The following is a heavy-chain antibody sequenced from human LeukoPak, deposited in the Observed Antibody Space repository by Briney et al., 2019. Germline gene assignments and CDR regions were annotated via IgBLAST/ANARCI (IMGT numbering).Heavy chain of an antibody. V-gene: IGHV3-11*01. CDR2: ISSSGSTI. J-gene: IGHJ4*02. CDR3: ARDRLRSRYDILTGYYY. Sequence: GGSLRLSCAASGFTFSDYYMSWIRQAPGKGLEWVSYISSSGSTIYYADSVKGRFTISRANAKNSLYLQMNSLRAEDTAVYYCARDRLRSRYDILTGYYYWGQGTLVTVSS. CDR1: GFTFSDYY. D-gene: IGHD3-9*01.